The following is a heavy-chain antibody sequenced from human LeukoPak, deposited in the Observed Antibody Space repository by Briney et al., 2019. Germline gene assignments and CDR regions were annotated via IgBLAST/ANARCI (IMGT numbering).Heavy chain of an antibody. CDR1: GGSISSTSYY. V-gene: IGHV4-39*01. CDR2: INYSGST. CDR3: ARHGDLLSPFQT. D-gene: IGHD2-21*02. J-gene: IGHJ5*02. Sequence: SETLSLTCTVSGGSISSTSYYWGWLRQPPGKGLEWIGTINYSGSTYYNPSLKSRVTISVDTSKNQISLKLNSVTAADTAMYYCARHGDLLSPFQTWGQGTLVTVSS.